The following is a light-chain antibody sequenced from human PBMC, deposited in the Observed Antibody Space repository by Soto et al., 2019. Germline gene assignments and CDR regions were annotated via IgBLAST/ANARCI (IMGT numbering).Light chain of an antibody. CDR3: SSYAGSNTDYV. Sequence: QSVLTQPPSASGSPGQSVTISCTGTSSDVVGYKYVSWYQQHPGKVPKLMIYEVSKRPSGVPDRFSGSKSGNTASLTVSGLQAEDEADYYCSSYAGSNTDYVFGTGTKVTVL. CDR2: EVS. V-gene: IGLV2-8*01. CDR1: SSDVVGYKY. J-gene: IGLJ1*01.